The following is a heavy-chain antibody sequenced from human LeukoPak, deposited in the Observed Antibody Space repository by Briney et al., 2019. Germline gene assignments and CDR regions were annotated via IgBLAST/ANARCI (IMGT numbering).Heavy chain of an antibody. Sequence: GGSLRLSCAASGFTFSSYGIHWVRQAPGKGLEWVAVIGNDGAAKYYADSVRGRFTISRDNSRNTLYLQMNSLSAEDTAVYYCAKEEGWGVNVFDYWGQGTLVTVSS. J-gene: IGHJ4*02. CDR1: GFTFSSYG. V-gene: IGHV3-30*18. CDR2: IGNDGAAK. D-gene: IGHD3-10*01. CDR3: AKEEGWGVNVFDY.